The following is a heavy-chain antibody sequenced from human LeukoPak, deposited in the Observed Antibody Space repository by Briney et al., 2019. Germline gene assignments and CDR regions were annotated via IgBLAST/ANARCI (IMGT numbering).Heavy chain of an antibody. CDR2: INHSGST. V-gene: IGHV4-34*01. CDR1: GGSFSGYY. J-gene: IGHJ3*02. CDR3: ARGHNWGSGAFDI. Sequence: SETLSLTCAVYGGSFSGYYWSWIRQPPGKGLEWIGEINHSGSTNYNPSLESRVTISVDTSKNQFSLKLSSVTAADTAVYYCARGHNWGSGAFDIWGQGTMVTVSS. D-gene: IGHD7-27*01.